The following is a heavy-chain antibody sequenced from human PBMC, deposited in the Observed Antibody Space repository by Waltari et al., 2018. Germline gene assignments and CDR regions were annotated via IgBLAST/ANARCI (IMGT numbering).Heavy chain of an antibody. Sequence: VQLVQSGAEVKKPGASVKVSCKASGYTFTSYAMHWVRQAPGQRIEWMGWINAGNGNTKYSQKFQGRVTITRDTSASTAYMELSSLRSEDTAVYYCARGGRYCSGGSCSVPAFQHWGQGTLVTVSS. CDR2: INAGNGNT. CDR3: ARGGRYCSGGSCSVPAFQH. CDR1: GYTFTSYA. V-gene: IGHV1-3*01. J-gene: IGHJ1*01. D-gene: IGHD2-15*01.